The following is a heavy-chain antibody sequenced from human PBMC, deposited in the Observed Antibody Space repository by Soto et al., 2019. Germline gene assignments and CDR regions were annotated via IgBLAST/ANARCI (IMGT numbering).Heavy chain of an antibody. CDR3: ARQRGNYFDY. CDR2: IYYTGST. V-gene: IGHV4-61*08. J-gene: IGHJ4*02. Sequence: PSETLSLTCTASGGSISSGDYYWSWIRQPPGKGLEWIGYIYYTGSTNYNPSLKSRVTMSVDTSKKQFSLKLSSVTAADTAVYYCARQRGNYFDYWGQGTLVTVSS. CDR1: GGSISSGDYY. D-gene: IGHD3-10*01.